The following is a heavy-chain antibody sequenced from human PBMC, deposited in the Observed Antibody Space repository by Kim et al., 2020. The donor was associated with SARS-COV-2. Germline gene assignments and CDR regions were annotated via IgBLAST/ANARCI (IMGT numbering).Heavy chain of an antibody. CDR3: ARGGFREDYVWGSYRYKGNFDY. V-gene: IGHV4-34*01. Sequence: SETLSLTCAVYGGSFSGYYWSWIRQPPGKGLEWIGEINHSGSTNYNPSLKSRVTISVDTSKNQFSLKLSSVTAADTAVYYCARGGFREDYVWGSYRYKGNFDYWGQGTLVTVSS. D-gene: IGHD3-16*02. J-gene: IGHJ4*02. CDR1: GGSFSGYY. CDR2: INHSGST.